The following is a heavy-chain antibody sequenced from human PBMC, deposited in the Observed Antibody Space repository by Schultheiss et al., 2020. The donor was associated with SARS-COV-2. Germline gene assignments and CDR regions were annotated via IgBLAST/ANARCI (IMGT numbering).Heavy chain of an antibody. CDR1: GGSISSGGYY. J-gene: IGHJ6*02. D-gene: IGHD3-3*01. CDR2: IYYSGST. Sequence: SETLSLTCTVSGGSISSGGYYWSWIRQHPGKGLEWIGYIYYSGSTYYNPSLKSRVTISVDTSKNQFSLKLSSVTAADTAVYYCASADFWSGYPLAYYYYGMDVWGQGTTVTVSS. V-gene: IGHV4-31*03. CDR3: ASADFWSGYPLAYYYYGMDV.